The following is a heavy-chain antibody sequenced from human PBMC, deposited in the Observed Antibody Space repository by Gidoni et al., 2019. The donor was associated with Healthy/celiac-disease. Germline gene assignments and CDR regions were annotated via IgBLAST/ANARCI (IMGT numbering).Heavy chain of an antibody. CDR3: ARDTVASPTYYFDY. Sequence: GVVQPGRSLRLSCAASGFTFSSYAMHWVRQAPGKGLEWVAVISYDGSNKYYADSVKGRFTISRDNSKNTLYLQMNSLRAEDTAVYYCARDTVASPTYYFDYWGQGTLVTVSS. V-gene: IGHV3-30-3*01. CDR1: GFTFSSYA. J-gene: IGHJ4*02. CDR2: ISYDGSNK. D-gene: IGHD4-17*01.